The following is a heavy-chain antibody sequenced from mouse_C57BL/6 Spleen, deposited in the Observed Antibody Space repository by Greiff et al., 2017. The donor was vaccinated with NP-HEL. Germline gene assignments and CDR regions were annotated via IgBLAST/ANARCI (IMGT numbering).Heavy chain of an antibody. D-gene: IGHD2-4*01. CDR1: GYTFTDYN. CDR3: ARGNYDYDGGYFDD. J-gene: IGHJ2*01. Sequence: EVQLQQSGPELVKPGASVKIPCKASGYTFTDYNMDWVKQSHGKSLEWIGDINPNNGGTIYNQKFKGKATLTVDKSSSTAYMELRSLTSEDTAVYYCARGNYDYDGGYFDDWGQGTTLTVSS. V-gene: IGHV1-18*01. CDR2: INPNNGGT.